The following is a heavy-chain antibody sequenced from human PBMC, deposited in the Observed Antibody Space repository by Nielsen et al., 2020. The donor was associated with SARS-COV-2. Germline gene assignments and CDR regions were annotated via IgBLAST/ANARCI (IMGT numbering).Heavy chain of an antibody. CDR2: INSDGSST. CDR1: RFTFSSYW. J-gene: IGHJ4*02. D-gene: IGHD2-2*01. CDR3: ARERRPAGYYFDY. V-gene: IGHV3-74*01. Sequence: GGSLILSCAASRFTFSSYWMHWVRPAPGKGLVWVSRINSDGSSTSYADSVKGRFTISRDNTTNTLYLQMNSLRAEDTAVYYCARERRPAGYYFDYWGQGTLVTVSS.